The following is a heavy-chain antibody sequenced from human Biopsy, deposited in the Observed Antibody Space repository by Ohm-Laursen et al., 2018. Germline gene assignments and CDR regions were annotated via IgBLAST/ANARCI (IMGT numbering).Heavy chain of an antibody. CDR3: ARSIDYGNSYFQY. V-gene: IGHV4-4*07. D-gene: IGHD4/OR15-4a*01. CDR1: GGSISSYY. CDR2: LYTTGST. J-gene: IGHJ1*01. Sequence: TLSLTCTVSGGSISSYYWNWIRQPAGGGPGYIGRLYTTGSTNYNPSLRSRVTMSADTSKNQFSLNLRSVTAADTAVYFCARSIDYGNSYFQYWGQGIPVTVSS.